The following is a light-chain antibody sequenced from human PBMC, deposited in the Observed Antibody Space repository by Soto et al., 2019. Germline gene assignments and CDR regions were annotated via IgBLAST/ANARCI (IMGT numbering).Light chain of an antibody. CDR3: TSYAGSNNFFYV. CDR2: EVS. J-gene: IGLJ1*01. CDR1: SSDVGGYNY. V-gene: IGLV2-8*01. Sequence: SVLTQPPSASGSPGQSATISCTGTSSDVGGYNYVSWYQQHPGKAPKLMIYEVSKRPSGVPDRFSGSKSGSTASLTVSGLQAEDEADYYCTSYAGSNNFFYVFGTGTKVTVL.